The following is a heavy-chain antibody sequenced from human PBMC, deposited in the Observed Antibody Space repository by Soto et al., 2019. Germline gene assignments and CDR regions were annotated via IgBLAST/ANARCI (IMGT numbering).Heavy chain of an antibody. CDR2: ISYDGSNK. J-gene: IGHJ6*02. Sequence: QVQLVESGGGVVQPGRSLRLSGAASGFTFSSYAMHWVRQAPGKGRKWWAVISYDGSNKYYADSVKGRFTISRDNSKNTLYLQMNSLRAEDTAVYYCAREGYYGSGIHYYYYYGMDVWGQGTTVTVSS. D-gene: IGHD3-10*01. V-gene: IGHV3-30-3*01. CDR1: GFTFSSYA. CDR3: AREGYYGSGIHYYYYYGMDV.